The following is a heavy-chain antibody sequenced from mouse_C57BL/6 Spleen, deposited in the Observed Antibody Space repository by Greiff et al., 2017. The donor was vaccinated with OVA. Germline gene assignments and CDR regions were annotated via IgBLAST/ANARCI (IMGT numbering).Heavy chain of an antibody. CDR1: GFTFSDYG. D-gene: IGHD2-2*01. J-gene: IGHJ4*01. V-gene: IGHV5-17*01. CDR3: ARPLPRHGYDDYYAMDY. Sequence: EVNVVESGGGLVKPGGSLKLSCAASGFTFSDYGMHWVRQAPEKGLEWVAYISSGSSTIYYADTVKGRFTISRDNAKNTLFLQMTSLRSEDTAMXYCARPLPRHGYDDYYAMDYWGQGTSVTVSS. CDR2: ISSGSSTI.